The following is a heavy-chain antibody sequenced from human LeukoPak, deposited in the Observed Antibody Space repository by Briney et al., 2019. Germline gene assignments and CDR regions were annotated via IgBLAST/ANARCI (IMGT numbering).Heavy chain of an antibody. CDR1: GFTFSSYG. V-gene: IGHV3-30*02. CDR2: IRYDGSNK. D-gene: IGHD5-18*01. Sequence: PGGSLRLSCAASGFTFSSYGMHWGRQAPGKGLEWVSFIRYDGSNKYYADSVKGRFTISTANSKNTLYLQMNSLRAEDTAVYYCAKDWGYSYGSYYFAYWGQGTLVTVSS. CDR3: AKDWGYSYGSYYFAY. J-gene: IGHJ4*02.